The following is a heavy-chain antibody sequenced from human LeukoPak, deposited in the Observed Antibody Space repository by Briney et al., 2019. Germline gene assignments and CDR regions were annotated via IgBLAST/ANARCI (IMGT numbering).Heavy chain of an antibody. CDR3: ARLLTYCSSTSCFVSAFDI. Sequence: SETLSLTRAVSGYSLSSGYYWGWIRQPPGKGLEWIGSIYHSGSTYYNPSLKSRVTISVDTSKNQFSLKLSSVTAADTAVYYCARLLTYCSSTSCFVSAFDIWGQGTMVTVSA. CDR1: GYSLSSGYY. V-gene: IGHV4-38-2*01. J-gene: IGHJ3*02. CDR2: IYHSGST. D-gene: IGHD2-2*01.